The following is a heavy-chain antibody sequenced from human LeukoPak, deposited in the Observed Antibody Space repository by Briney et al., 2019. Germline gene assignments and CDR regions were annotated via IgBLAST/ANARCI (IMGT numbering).Heavy chain of an antibody. D-gene: IGHD3-9*01. V-gene: IGHV3-7*01. CDR1: GFTNSSYW. CDR3: ARETDMADY. J-gene: IGHJ4*02. CDR2: IKQDGSEK. Sequence: GGSLRLSCAASGFTNSSYWMSLVRQATGKGLEWVANIKQDGSEKYYVDSVKGRFTISRDNAKNSLYLQMNSLRAEDTAVYYCARETDMADYWGQGTLVTVSS.